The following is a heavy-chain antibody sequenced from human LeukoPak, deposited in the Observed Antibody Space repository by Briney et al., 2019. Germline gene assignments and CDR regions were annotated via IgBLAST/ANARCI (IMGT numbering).Heavy chain of an antibody. J-gene: IGHJ2*01. V-gene: IGHV4-4*02. CDR3: ARDWSTSGWYIDSLYWYFDL. D-gene: IGHD6-19*01. CDR1: GGSISSSNW. CDR2: IYHSGST. Sequence: SETLSLTCAVSGGSISSSNWWSWVRPPPGKGLEWIGEIYHSGSTNYNPSLKSRVTISVDKSKNQFSLKLSSVTAADTAVYYCARDWSTSGWYIDSLYWYFDLWGRGTLVTVSS.